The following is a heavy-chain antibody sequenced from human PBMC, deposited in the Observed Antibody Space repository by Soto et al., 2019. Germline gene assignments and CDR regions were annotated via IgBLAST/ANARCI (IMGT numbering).Heavy chain of an antibody. CDR2: ISPSGGST. V-gene: IGHV1-46*01. CDR3: TRYQYYYGSRSYWWFDP. J-gene: IGHJ5*02. D-gene: IGHD3-10*01. Sequence: ASVKVSCKASGYTFSDYYMHWVRQAPGQGLEWMGIISPSGGSTDFAQKFQGRITMTSDTSTNTVYMELSSLRAEDTAVYYCTRYQYYYGSRSYWWFDPWGQGTLVTVSS. CDR1: GYTFSDYY.